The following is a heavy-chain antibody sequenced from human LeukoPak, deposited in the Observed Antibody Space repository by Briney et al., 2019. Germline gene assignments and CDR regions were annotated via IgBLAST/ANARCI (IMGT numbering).Heavy chain of an antibody. Sequence: PSESLSLTCAVSGGSLSGYYWSWIRQPPGKGLEWLGQVNQRGSTNYNPSLISRVTLSVDTPKNEVFLQLISVTAADTAVYCCARLPVGPTTRGAFDIWGQGTIVTVSP. CDR1: GGSLSGYY. CDR3: ARLPVGPTTRGAFDI. V-gene: IGHV4-34*01. J-gene: IGHJ3*02. CDR2: VNQRGST. D-gene: IGHD1-26*01.